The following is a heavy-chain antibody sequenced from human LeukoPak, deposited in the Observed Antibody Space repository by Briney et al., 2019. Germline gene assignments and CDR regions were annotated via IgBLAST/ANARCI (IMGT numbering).Heavy chain of an antibody. CDR2: VHYSGNT. J-gene: IGHJ4*02. V-gene: IGHV4-59*03. CDR1: AGSISGYY. CDR3: VIGRGWQPDY. Sequence: SETLSLACTVSAGSISGYYHNWVRQPPGRGLEWIVLVHYSGNTNYNPSLKSRVSISTDASKNQVSLELTSVTAADTAVYYCVIGRGWQPDYWGEGIPVTVSS. D-gene: IGHD3-10*01.